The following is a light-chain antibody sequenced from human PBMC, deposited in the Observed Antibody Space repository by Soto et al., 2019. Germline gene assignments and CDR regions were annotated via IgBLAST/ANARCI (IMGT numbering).Light chain of an antibody. J-gene: IGLJ2*01. V-gene: IGLV2-14*01. CDR2: EVS. CDR3: SSYTTSSTLV. Sequence: QSVLTQPASVSGSPGQSITISCTGTSSDVGGYNYVSWYQYHPGKAPKLMIYEVSNRPSGVSNRFSGSKSGNTASLTISGLQAEDEADYYCSSYTTSSTLVFGGGTQLTVL. CDR1: SSDVGGYNY.